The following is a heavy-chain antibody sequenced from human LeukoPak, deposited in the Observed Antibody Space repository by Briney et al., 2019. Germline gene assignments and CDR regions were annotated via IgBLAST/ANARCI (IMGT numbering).Heavy chain of an antibody. V-gene: IGHV3-30*18. Sequence: GGSLRLSCAVSGFTFSSSAMCWVRQAPGKGLEWVAVISYGGGNKYYADSVKGRFSISRDDSKNTLYLQMNSLRDEDTAVYYCAKAHRSGMYYFDYWGQGTLVTVSS. CDR1: GFTFSSSA. J-gene: IGHJ4*02. CDR3: AKAHRSGMYYFDY. CDR2: ISYGGGNK. D-gene: IGHD3-3*01.